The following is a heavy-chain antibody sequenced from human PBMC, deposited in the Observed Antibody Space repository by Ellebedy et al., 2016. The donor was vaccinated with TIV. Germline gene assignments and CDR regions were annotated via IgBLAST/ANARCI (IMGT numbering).Heavy chain of an antibody. V-gene: IGHV6-1*01. J-gene: IGHJ2*01. CDR2: AYYRSKWYN. Sequence: SCAISGDSVSDSSTTWNWIRQSPSRGLEWLGRAYYRSKWYNDYAVSVKSRTIINPDTSKNQFSLQLNSVSPEDTAVYYCAREDSTTVYWYLDLWGRGTLVTVSS. CDR3: AREDSTTVYWYLDL. CDR1: GDSVSDSSTT. D-gene: IGHD4-17*01.